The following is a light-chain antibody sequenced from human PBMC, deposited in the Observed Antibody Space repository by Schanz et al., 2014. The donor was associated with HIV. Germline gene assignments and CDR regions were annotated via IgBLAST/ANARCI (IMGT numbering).Light chain of an antibody. CDR1: QSVSDSF. CDR3: NQYGSLPWT. Sequence: EIVLTQSPGTLSLSPGDRATLSCRASQSVSDSFLAWYQQKPGQAPRLLIFDASNRATGIPDRFSGGESGTDFTLTINRMEPEDCAVYYCNQYGSLPWTFGQGTKVEVK. J-gene: IGKJ1*01. CDR2: DAS. V-gene: IGKV3-20*01.